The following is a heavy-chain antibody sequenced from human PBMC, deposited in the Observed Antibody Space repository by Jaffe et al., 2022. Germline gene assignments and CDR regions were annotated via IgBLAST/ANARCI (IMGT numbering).Heavy chain of an antibody. CDR1: GYTFGDYF. CDR2: INLNSGGI. CDR3: AGDRRDGEDY. J-gene: IGHJ4*02. Sequence: QVQLVQSGAEVKKPGASVKVSCKASGYTFGDYFVHWVRQAPGQGLEWVGRINLNSGGINYAQKFQGRVTMTRDTSINTAYMDLSSLRSDDTAVYYCAGDRRDGEDYWGQGTLVTVSS. D-gene: IGHD4-17*01. V-gene: IGHV1-2*06.